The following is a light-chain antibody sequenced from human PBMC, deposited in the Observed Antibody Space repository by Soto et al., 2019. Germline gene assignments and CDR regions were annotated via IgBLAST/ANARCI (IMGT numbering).Light chain of an antibody. V-gene: IGLV2-14*01. J-gene: IGLJ1*01. CDR2: DVS. CDR1: SSDVGGYNS. CDR3: SSYATGGSYV. Sequence: QSVLTQPASVSGSHGQSITISCTGTSSDVGGYNSVSWYQQHPGKAPKLLIYDVSNRPSGVSNRFSGSKSGNTASLTISGLQAEDEADYYCSSYATGGSYVFGTGTKVTVL.